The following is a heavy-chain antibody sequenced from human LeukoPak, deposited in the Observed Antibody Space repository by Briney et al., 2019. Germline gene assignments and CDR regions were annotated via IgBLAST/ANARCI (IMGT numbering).Heavy chain of an antibody. CDR3: ARTSWLVENWFDP. CDR2: IYHSGST. J-gene: IGHJ5*02. Sequence: SETLSLTCAVSGYSISSGYYWGWIRQPPGKGLEWIGSIYHSGSTYYNPSLKSRVTISVDTSKNQFSLKLSSVTAADTAVYYCARTSWLVENWFDPWGQGTLVTVSS. CDR1: GYSISSGYY. D-gene: IGHD6-19*01. V-gene: IGHV4-38-2*01.